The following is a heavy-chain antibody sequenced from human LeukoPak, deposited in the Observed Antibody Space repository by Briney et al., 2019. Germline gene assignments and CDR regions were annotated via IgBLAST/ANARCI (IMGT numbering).Heavy chain of an antibody. J-gene: IGHJ5*02. V-gene: IGHV4-59*02. CDR2: IHYTGST. Sequence: SETLSLTCTVSGGSVSNYYWSWIRQPPGKGLEWIGYIHYTGSTNYNPSLESRVTISVDASKNQFSLKLSSVTAADTAVYYCARDLSSSRYNWFDHWGQGTLVTVSS. CDR1: GGSVSNYY. D-gene: IGHD6-13*01. CDR3: ARDLSSSRYNWFDH.